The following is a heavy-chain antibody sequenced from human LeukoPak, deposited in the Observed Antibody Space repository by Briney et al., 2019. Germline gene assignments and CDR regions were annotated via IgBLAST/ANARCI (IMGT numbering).Heavy chain of an antibody. Sequence: RASVKVSCKASGYTFTSYDISWVRQATGQGLEWMGWMNPNSGNTGYAQKFQGRVTMTRNTSISTAYMELSSLRSEDTAVYYCARGKTTVFKDDAFDIWGQGTMVTVSS. CDR1: GYTFTSYD. V-gene: IGHV1-8*01. CDR2: MNPNSGNT. J-gene: IGHJ3*02. D-gene: IGHD4-17*01. CDR3: ARGKTTVFKDDAFDI.